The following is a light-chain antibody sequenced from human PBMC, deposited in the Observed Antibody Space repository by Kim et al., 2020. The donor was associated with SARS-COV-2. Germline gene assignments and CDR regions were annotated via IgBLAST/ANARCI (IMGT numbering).Light chain of an antibody. Sequence: ETVLTQSPGTLSLSPGERATLSCRASQSVSSSYLAWYQQKPGQAPRLLIYGASSRATDIPDRFSGSGSGTDFTLTISRLEPEDFAVYYCQQYGTSITFGQGTRLEIK. CDR3: QQYGTSIT. J-gene: IGKJ5*01. CDR2: GAS. V-gene: IGKV3-20*01. CDR1: QSVSSSY.